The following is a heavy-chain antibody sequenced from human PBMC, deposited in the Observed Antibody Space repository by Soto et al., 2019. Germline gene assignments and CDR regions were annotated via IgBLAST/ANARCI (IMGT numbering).Heavy chain of an antibody. Sequence: VGSLRLSCAASGFTFSSSWMHWVRQAPGKGLVWVSHINSDGTDTNYADSVKGRFTISRDNAKNTVYLQMNSLRAEDTAVYYCARDWSYALNYWGQGSLVTVSS. D-gene: IGHD3-16*01. V-gene: IGHV3-74*01. CDR3: ARDWSYALNY. CDR2: INSDGTDT. J-gene: IGHJ4*02. CDR1: GFTFSSSW.